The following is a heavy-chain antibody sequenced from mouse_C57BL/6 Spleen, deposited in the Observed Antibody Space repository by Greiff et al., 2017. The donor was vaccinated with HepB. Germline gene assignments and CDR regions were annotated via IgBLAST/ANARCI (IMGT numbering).Heavy chain of an antibody. CDR2: IDPSDSYT. Sequence: QVQLQQSGAELVMPGASVKLSCKASGYTFTSYWMHWVKQRPGQGLEWIGEIDPSDSYTNYNQKFKGKSTLTVDKSSSTAYMQLSSLTSEDSAVYYCARYGGSSYDWYFDVWGTGTTVTVSS. CDR3: ARYGGSSYDWYFDV. CDR1: GYTFTSYW. D-gene: IGHD1-1*01. V-gene: IGHV1-69*01. J-gene: IGHJ1*03.